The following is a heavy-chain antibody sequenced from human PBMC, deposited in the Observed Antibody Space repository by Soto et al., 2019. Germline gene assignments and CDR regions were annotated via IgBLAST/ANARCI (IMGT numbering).Heavy chain of an antibody. J-gene: IGHJ6*04. CDR3: ARDTPSYSSSWDDDYYYYYGMDV. CDR2: LIPIVGTA. Sequence: QVQLVQSGAEVKKPGSSVKVSCKASGGTFSSYAISLLRQAPGQGLEWMGGLIPIVGTANYAQKFQGRVTITADESTSKAYKELSSLRSEDTAVYYCARDTPSYSSSWDDDYYYYYGMDVWGKGTTVTVSS. D-gene: IGHD6-13*01. V-gene: IGHV1-69*12. CDR1: GGTFSSYA.